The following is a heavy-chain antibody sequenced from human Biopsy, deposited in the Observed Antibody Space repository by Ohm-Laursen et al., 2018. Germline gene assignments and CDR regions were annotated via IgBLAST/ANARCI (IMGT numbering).Heavy chain of an antibody. J-gene: IGHJ4*02. D-gene: IGHD2-2*01. CDR3: ARMPHFDY. CDR1: GASITKNY. V-gene: IGHV4-59*01. Sequence: TLSLTCIVSGASITKNYWGWIRQAPGKGLEWIGYISYSGNTNYNPSLKSRVTMSVDASMNQFSLKLIYVTAADTAVYYCARMPHFDYWGQGILVTVSS. CDR2: ISYSGNT.